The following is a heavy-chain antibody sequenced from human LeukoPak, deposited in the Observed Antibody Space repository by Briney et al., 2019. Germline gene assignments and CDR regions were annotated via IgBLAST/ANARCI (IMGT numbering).Heavy chain of an antibody. CDR1: GLTLSTYE. CDR3: ARVGDYGGKHFDY. V-gene: IGHV3-48*03. CDR2: ISSSGTAI. J-gene: IGHJ4*02. Sequence: PGGSLRLSCAASGLTLSTYEMSWVRQAPGKGLEWVSYISSSGTAIYYADSVKGRFTISRDNAKNSLYLQMNSLRAEDTAVYYCARVGDYGGKHFDYWGQGTLVTVSS. D-gene: IGHD4-23*01.